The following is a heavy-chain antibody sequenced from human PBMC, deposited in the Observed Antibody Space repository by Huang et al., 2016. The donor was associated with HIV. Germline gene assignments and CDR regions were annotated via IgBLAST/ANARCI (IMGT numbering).Heavy chain of an antibody. CDR1: GGSISSSSYY. CDR2: IYSSGNT. D-gene: IGHD6-19*01. CDR3: ARHGRVAGHYYNNMDV. Sequence: LQLQESGPGLVKSSETLSLICTVSGGSISSSSYYWGWIRQPPGKGPEWIGSIYSSGNTYSTPPLKSRVTISVDTSKNQFSLKVNSVTAADTAVYYCARHGRVAGHYYNNMDVWGRGTTVTVSS. V-gene: IGHV4-39*01. J-gene: IGHJ6*02.